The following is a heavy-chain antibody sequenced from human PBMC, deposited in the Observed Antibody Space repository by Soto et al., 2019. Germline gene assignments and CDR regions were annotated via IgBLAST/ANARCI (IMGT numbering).Heavy chain of an antibody. CDR1: GYTFTGYY. CDR3: ARAGVKYYYDSSGYYMSGAFDY. V-gene: IGHV1-2*04. D-gene: IGHD3-22*01. Sequence: ASVKVSCKASGYTFTGYYMHWVRQAPGQGLEWMGWINPNSGGTNYAQKFQGWVTMTRDTSISTAYMELSRLRSDDTAVYYCARAGVKYYYDSSGYYMSGAFDYWGQGTLVTVSS. J-gene: IGHJ4*02. CDR2: INPNSGGT.